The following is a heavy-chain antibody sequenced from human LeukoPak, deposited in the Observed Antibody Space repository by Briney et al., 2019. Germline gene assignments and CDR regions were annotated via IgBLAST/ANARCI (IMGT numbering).Heavy chain of an antibody. J-gene: IGHJ3*02. Sequence: NRGESLQISCQGSGYSFTSYWIGWVRQLPGKGLEWMGIIYPGDSDTRYSPSFQGQVTISADKSISTSYLQWSSLKASDTAMYYCARHQKEAFDSWGQGTMVTVSS. CDR2: IYPGDSDT. CDR1: GYSFTSYW. CDR3: ARHQKEAFDS. V-gene: IGHV5-51*01.